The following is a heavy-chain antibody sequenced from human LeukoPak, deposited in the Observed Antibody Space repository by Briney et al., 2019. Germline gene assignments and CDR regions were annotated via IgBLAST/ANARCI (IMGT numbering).Heavy chain of an antibody. CDR3: AGTPRYYYDSRCYLDY. Sequence: GGSLRLSCAASGFTFSSCAMHWVRQAPGKGLEWVAVISYDGSNKYYADSVKGRFTISRDNSKNTLYLQMNSLRAEDTPVYYCAGTPRYYYDSRCYLDYWGQGTLVTVSS. CDR2: ISYDGSNK. J-gene: IGHJ4*02. CDR1: GFTFSSCA. D-gene: IGHD3-22*01. V-gene: IGHV3-30-3*01.